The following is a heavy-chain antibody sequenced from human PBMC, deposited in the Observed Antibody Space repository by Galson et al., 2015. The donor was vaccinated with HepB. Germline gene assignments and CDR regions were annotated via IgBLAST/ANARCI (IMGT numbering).Heavy chain of an antibody. CDR3: ARVPLITIFGVVSEGPFDY. J-gene: IGHJ4*02. V-gene: IGHV1-18*01. CDR1: GYTFTSYG. CDR2: ISAYNGNT. Sequence: SVKVSCKASGYTFTSYGISWVRQTPGQGLEWMGWISAYNGNTNYAQKLQGRVTMTTDTSTSTAYMELRSLRSDDTAVYYCARVPLITIFGVVSEGPFDYWGQGTLVTVSS. D-gene: IGHD3-3*01.